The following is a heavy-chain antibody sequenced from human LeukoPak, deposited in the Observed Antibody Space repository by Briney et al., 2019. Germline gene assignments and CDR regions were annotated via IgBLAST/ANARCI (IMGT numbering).Heavy chain of an antibody. Sequence: GGSLRLSCAASGFTFSGSAMHWVRQASGKGLEWVGHIRSKANNYATTYAASGKGRFTISRDDSKSTAYLQMNSLKTEDTAVYYCVRRSDREPLNYYYYIDVWGKGTTVTVSS. J-gene: IGHJ6*03. CDR3: VRRSDREPLNYYYYIDV. D-gene: IGHD1-26*01. CDR2: IRSKANNYAT. CDR1: GFTFSGSA. V-gene: IGHV3-73*01.